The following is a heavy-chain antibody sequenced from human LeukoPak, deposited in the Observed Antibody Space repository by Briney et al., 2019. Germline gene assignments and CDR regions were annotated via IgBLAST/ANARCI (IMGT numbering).Heavy chain of an antibody. Sequence: GGSLRLSCAASGFTVSSNYMSWVHQAPGKGLGWVSVIYSGGSTYYADSVKGRFTISRDNSKNTLYLQMNSLRAEDTAVYYCARGNDYYGMDVWGQGTTVTVSS. V-gene: IGHV3-66*01. CDR1: GFTVSSNY. CDR2: IYSGGST. CDR3: ARGNDYYGMDV. J-gene: IGHJ6*02.